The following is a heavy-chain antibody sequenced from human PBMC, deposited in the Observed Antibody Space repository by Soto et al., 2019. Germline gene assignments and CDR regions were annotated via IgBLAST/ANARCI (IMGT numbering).Heavy chain of an antibody. Sequence: QVQLVQSGAEVKKPGASVKVSCRASGYTFISYYIHWVRQAPGQGLEWMGLINPSDAYTDYAQKCRGRVTLTRDTSTSIVYMEMSRLRSEDTAIYDCARDHVDTPMTNFDYWGQGTLVTVSS. CDR1: GYTFISYY. CDR2: INPSDAYT. D-gene: IGHD5-18*01. CDR3: ARDHVDTPMTNFDY. V-gene: IGHV1-46*01. J-gene: IGHJ4*02.